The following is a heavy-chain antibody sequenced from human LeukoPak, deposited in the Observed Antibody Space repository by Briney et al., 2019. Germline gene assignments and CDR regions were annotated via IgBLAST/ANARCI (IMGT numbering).Heavy chain of an antibody. CDR3: ARGFCSGGSCYHFES. J-gene: IGHJ4*02. Sequence: ASVKVSCKASGYTFAGYYMHWVRQAPGQGLEWMGWANCNSGGTHYAQKFEGRVTMTRDTSIRTAYMELSRLKYDDTAVYYCARGFCSGGSCYHFESWGQGTLVTVSS. V-gene: IGHV1-2*02. CDR2: ANCNSGGT. D-gene: IGHD2-15*01. CDR1: GYTFAGYY.